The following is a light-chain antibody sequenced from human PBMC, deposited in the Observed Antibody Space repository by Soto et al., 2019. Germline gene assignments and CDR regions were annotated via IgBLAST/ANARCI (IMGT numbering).Light chain of an antibody. CDR2: KAS. V-gene: IGKV1-5*03. CDR3: QKYNSYYT. CDR1: QSIISSL. J-gene: IGKJ2*01. Sequence: DIQMTQSPSTLSASVGDRVTITCRASQSIISSLLAWYQQKPGKPPKLLIYKASSLQSGVPSRFSGSGSGTEFTLTISSLQPDDFATYYCQKYNSYYTFGQGTKVDIK.